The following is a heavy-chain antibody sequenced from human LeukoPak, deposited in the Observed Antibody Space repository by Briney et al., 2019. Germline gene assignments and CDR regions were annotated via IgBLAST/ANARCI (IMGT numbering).Heavy chain of an antibody. CDR3: ARDAPRTIYGMDV. D-gene: IGHD1-14*01. CDR1: GYTFTSYG. J-gene: IGHJ6*02. Sequence: ASVKVSCKASGYTFTSYGISWVRQAPGQGLEWMGWISAYNGNTNYAQKLQGRVTMTTDTSTSTAYMELRSLRSDDAAVYYCARDAPRTIYGMDVWGQGTTVAVSS. CDR2: ISAYNGNT. V-gene: IGHV1-18*01.